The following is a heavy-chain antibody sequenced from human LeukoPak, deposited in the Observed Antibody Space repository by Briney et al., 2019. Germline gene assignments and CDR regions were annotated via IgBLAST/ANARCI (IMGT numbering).Heavy chain of an antibody. J-gene: IGHJ4*02. V-gene: IGHV4-34*01. D-gene: IGHD3-9*01. CDR2: INHTGGT. Sequence: SETLSLTCAVYGGPFSGYYWSWVRQPPGKGLEWIGEINHTGGTNYNLSLKSRVTISVDTSKNQFSLKLSSVTAADTAVYYCARVRYFDWLPLDYWGQGTLVTVSS. CDR3: ARVRYFDWLPLDY. CDR1: GGPFSGYY.